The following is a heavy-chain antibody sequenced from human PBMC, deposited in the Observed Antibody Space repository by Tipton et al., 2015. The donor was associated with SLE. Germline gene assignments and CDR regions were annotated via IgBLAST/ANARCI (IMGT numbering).Heavy chain of an antibody. J-gene: IGHJ5*02. D-gene: IGHD5-24*01. CDR1: GGSISSSSYY. CDR3: ARAARLQFNWFDP. Sequence: TLSLTCTVSGGSISSSSYYWGWFRQPPGKGLEWIGSIYYSGSPNYNPSLKSRVTISVDTSKNQFSLKLSSVTAADTAVYYCARAARLQFNWFDPWGQGTLVTVSS. V-gene: IGHV4-39*07. CDR2: IYYSGSP.